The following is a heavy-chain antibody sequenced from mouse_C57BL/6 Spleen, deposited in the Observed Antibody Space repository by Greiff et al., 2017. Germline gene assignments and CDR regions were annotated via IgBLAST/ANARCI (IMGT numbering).Heavy chain of an antibody. CDR3: ARKGGYYGFAY. Sequence: QVQLQQSGPELVKPGASVKISCKASGYTFTSYWMQWVKQRPGQGLEWIGEIDPSDSYTNYNQKFKGKATLTVDTSSSTAYMQLSSLTSEDSAVYYCARKGGYYGFAYWGQGTLVTVSA. CDR2: IDPSDSYT. D-gene: IGHD2-3*01. J-gene: IGHJ3*01. CDR1: GYTFTSYW. V-gene: IGHV1-50*01.